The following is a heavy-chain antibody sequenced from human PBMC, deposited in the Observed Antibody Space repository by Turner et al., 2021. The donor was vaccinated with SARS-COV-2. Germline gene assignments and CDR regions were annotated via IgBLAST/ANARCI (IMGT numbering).Heavy chain of an antibody. Sequence: EVQLVESGGGLVKLGGSLRLSCAASVFTFSSYSMNWVRQAPGKGLEWVSCISSSSSYIYYADSVKGRFTISRDNAKNSLYLQMNSLRAEDTAVYYCARWDNYYDSSGYYPDAFDIWGQGTMVTVSS. D-gene: IGHD3-22*01. J-gene: IGHJ3*02. CDR3: ARWDNYYDSSGYYPDAFDI. CDR2: ISSSSSYI. V-gene: IGHV3-21*01. CDR1: VFTFSSYS.